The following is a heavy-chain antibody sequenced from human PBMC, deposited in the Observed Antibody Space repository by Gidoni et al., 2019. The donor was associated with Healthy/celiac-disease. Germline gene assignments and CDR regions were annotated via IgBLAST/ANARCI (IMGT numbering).Heavy chain of an antibody. CDR2: ISGSGGST. J-gene: IGHJ4*02. V-gene: IGHV3-23*01. CDR3: AKAGIAAAVYYFDY. D-gene: IGHD6-13*01. Sequence: EVQLLEYGGGWVQPGGCLRLSCAASGDTFSSYAMSWVRQAPGKGLAWVSAISGSGGSTYYADSVKGRFTISRDNSNNTLYLQMNSLRADDTAVYYCAKAGIAAAVYYFDYWGQGTLVPVSS. CDR1: GDTFSSYA.